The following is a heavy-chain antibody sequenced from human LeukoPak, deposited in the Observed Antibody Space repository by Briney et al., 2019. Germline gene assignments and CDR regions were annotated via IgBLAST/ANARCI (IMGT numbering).Heavy chain of an antibody. CDR3: ARTPITIFGVVISFDP. CDR1: GYTFTGYS. D-gene: IGHD3-3*01. Sequence: ASVKVSCKASGYTFTGYSMHWVRQAPGQGLEWMGWINPNSGGTNYAQKFQGRVTMTRDTSISTAYMELSRLRSDDTAVYYCARTPITIFGVVISFDPWGQGTLVTVSS. CDR2: INPNSGGT. J-gene: IGHJ5*02. V-gene: IGHV1-2*02.